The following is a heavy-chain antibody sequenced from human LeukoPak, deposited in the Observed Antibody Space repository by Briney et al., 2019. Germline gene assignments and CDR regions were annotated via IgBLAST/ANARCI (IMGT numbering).Heavy chain of an antibody. CDR2: IYYSGST. Sequence: PSETLSLTCTVSGGSISSGSYYWSWIRQPAGKGLEWIGSIYYSGSTYYNPSLKSRVTISVDTSKNQFSLKLSSVTAADTAVYYCASRVDDPWGQGTLVTVSS. CDR1: GGSISSGSYY. J-gene: IGHJ5*02. CDR3: ASRVDDP. V-gene: IGHV4-39*01. D-gene: IGHD2-15*01.